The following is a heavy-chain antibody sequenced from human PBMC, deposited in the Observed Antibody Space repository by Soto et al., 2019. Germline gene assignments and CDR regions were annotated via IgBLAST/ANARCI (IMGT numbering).Heavy chain of an antibody. V-gene: IGHV3-66*01. J-gene: IGHJ3*02. CDR2: IYSGGST. Sequence: EVQLVESGGGLVQPGGSLRLSCAASGFTVSSNYMSWVRQAPGKGLEWVSVIYSGGSTYYAVSMKGRFTISRDNSKNTLYLQMNSVRAEDMAVYYCARVGGSESYYNVPFDIWGQGAMVTVSS. D-gene: IGHD3-10*01. CDR3: ARVGGSESYYNVPFDI. CDR1: GFTVSSNY.